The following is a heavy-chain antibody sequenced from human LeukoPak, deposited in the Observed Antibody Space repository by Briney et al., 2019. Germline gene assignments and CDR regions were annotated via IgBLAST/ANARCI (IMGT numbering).Heavy chain of an antibody. V-gene: IGHV3-43*01. D-gene: IGHD3-16*01. CDR1: GFTFDDYT. CDR3: AKDAYPKDDDAFDI. J-gene: IGHJ3*02. Sequence: PGGSLRLSCAASGFTFDDYTMHWVRQAPGEGLEWVSLISWDGGSTYYADSVKGRFTISRDNSKNSLYLQVNSLRTEDTALYFCAKDAYPKDDDAFDIWGQGTMVTVSS. CDR2: ISWDGGST.